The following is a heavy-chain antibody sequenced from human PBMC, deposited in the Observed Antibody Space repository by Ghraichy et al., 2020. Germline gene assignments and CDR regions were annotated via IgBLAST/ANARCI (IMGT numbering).Heavy chain of an antibody. Sequence: ASVKVSCKASGYTFTSYYLHWVRQAPGQGLEWMGIINPSGGSTSYAQKFQGRVTMTRDTSTSTVYMELNSLRSEDTAVYYCARDRSSWEGSYYGMDVWGQGTTVTVSS. J-gene: IGHJ6*02. D-gene: IGHD6-13*01. CDR2: INPSGGST. CDR1: GYTFTSYY. CDR3: ARDRSSWEGSYYGMDV. V-gene: IGHV1-46*01.